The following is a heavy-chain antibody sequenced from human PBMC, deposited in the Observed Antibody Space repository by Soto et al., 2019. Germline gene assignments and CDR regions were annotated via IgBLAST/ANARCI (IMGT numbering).Heavy chain of an antibody. CDR3: ARDNGLAGSFDP. Sequence: GGSLRLSCAASGFTFTTYSMNWVRQAPGKGLEWVSYISYTSSTIYYADSVRGRFTISRDNAKNSLFLQMNSLRDEDTAVYYCARDNGLAGSFDPWGQGTLVTVSS. V-gene: IGHV3-48*02. CDR2: ISYTSSTI. CDR1: GFTFTTYS. J-gene: IGHJ5*02. D-gene: IGHD2-21*01.